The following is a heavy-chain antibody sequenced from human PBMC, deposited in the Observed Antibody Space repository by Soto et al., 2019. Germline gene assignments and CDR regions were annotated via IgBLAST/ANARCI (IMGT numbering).Heavy chain of an antibody. CDR1: GYTFTTYG. CDR2: ISAYSGNT. D-gene: IGHD4-17*01. Sequence: QVQLVQSGAEVKKPGASVKVSCKDSGYTFTTYGLTWVRQAPGQGLEWMGWISAYSGNTNYAQKLQGRLTVTTDTSTNTAYMDLGSLRSDDTAVYYCARVVKAGDYGDYGRYYFDYWGHGTLVTVSS. J-gene: IGHJ4*01. CDR3: ARVVKAGDYGDYGRYYFDY. V-gene: IGHV1-18*04.